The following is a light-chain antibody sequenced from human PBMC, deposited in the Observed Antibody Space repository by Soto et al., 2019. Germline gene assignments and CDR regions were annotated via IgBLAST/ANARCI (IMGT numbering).Light chain of an antibody. J-gene: IGKJ5*01. CDR3: QQYGGSPRIT. Sequence: EIVLTQSPGTLSLSPGERATLSCRSIQSVSNNYLAWYQQKPGQAPRLLIYGASNRATGIPDRFSGSGSGTDFTLTISRLEPEDVAIYYCQQYGGSPRITFGQGTRLEIK. CDR2: GAS. CDR1: QSVSNNY. V-gene: IGKV3-20*01.